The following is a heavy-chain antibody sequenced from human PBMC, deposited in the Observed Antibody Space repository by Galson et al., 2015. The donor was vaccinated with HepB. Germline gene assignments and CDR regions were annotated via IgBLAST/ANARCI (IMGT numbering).Heavy chain of an antibody. CDR2: MNPNSGNT. Sequence: SVKVSCKASGYTFTSYDINWVRQATGQGLEWMGWMNPNSGNTGYAQKFQGRVTMTRNTSISTAYMELSSLRSEDTAVYYCARGRRLPWFREPQTGYYHMGDWGKGTSVTVSS. D-gene: IGHD3-10*01. V-gene: IGHV1-8*01. CDR3: ARGRRLPWFREPQTGYYHMGD. CDR1: GYTFTSYD. J-gene: IGHJ6*03.